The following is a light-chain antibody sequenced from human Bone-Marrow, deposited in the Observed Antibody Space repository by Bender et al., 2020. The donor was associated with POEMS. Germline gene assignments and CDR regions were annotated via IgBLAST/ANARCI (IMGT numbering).Light chain of an antibody. J-gene: IGLJ2*01. V-gene: IGLV2-23*02. Sequence: QSALTQPASVSGSPGQSITISCTGTSSDVGGYNLVSWFQQHPGKAPKLIIYEVTKRPSGISNRFSGSKSGNTASLIIPGLQAGDEADYYCSSYTGSGTLVFGGGTKLTVL. CDR2: EVT. CDR3: SSYTGSGTLV. CDR1: SSDVGGYNL.